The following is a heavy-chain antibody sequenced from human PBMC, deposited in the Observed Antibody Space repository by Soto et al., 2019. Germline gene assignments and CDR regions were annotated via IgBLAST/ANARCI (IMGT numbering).Heavy chain of an antibody. V-gene: IGHV3-11*01. Sequence: PSETLRLSCAASGFTFSDYYMSWIRQAPGKGLEWASYISSSGSTIYYADSVKGRFTISRDNAKNSLYLQMNSLRAEDTAVYYCARASGGSYVGWYAFDIWGQGTMVTVS. CDR3: ARASGGSYVGWYAFDI. J-gene: IGHJ3*02. D-gene: IGHD1-26*01. CDR2: ISSSGSTI. CDR1: GFTFSDYY.